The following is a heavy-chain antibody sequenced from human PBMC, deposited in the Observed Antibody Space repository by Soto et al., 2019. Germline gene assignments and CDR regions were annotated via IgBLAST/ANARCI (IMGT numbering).Heavy chain of an antibody. CDR2: IIPIFGTA. D-gene: IGHD3-10*01. J-gene: IGHJ4*02. Sequence: QVQLVQSGAEVKKPGSSVKVSCKASGGTFSSYAISWVRQAPGQGLEWMGGIIPIFGTANYAQKFQGRVTITADESTSTAYMELSSLRSEDTAVDYCAIQRDYGSGEIYYFDYWGQGTLVTVSS. CDR1: GGTFSSYA. V-gene: IGHV1-69*01. CDR3: AIQRDYGSGEIYYFDY.